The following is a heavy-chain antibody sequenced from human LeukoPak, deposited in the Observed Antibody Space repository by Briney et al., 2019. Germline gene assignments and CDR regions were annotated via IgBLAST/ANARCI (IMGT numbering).Heavy chain of an antibody. CDR2: LSPSGST. Sequence: SETLSLTCTVSGGSMSSAYWSWIRQPAGKGLEWIGRLSPSGSTNYNPSLKSRVTMSADTSKNQFSLKLISVTAADTAVYYCARDPNSALWGQGTLVTVSS. CDR1: GGSMSSAY. D-gene: IGHD4-23*01. V-gene: IGHV4-4*07. CDR3: ARDPNSAL. J-gene: IGHJ4*02.